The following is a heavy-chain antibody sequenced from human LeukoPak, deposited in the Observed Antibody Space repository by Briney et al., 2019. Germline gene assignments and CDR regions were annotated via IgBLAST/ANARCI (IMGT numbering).Heavy chain of an antibody. CDR3: ASLLGDSSGYPSD. CDR1: GYSFTSYW. V-gene: IGHV5-51*01. J-gene: IGHJ4*02. Sequence: GESLKISFKGSGYSFTSYWIGWVRQMPGKGLEWMGIIYPGDSDTRYSTSFQGQVTISAAKSISTAYLQWSSLKASDTAMYYCASLLGDSSGYPSDWGQGTLVTVSS. CDR2: IYPGDSDT. D-gene: IGHD3-22*01.